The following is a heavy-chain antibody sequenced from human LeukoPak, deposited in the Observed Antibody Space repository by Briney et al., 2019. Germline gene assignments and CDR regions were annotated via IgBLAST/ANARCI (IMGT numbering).Heavy chain of an antibody. J-gene: IGHJ3*02. CDR1: GFTVSSSY. D-gene: IGHD3-22*01. CDR2: ISSSGTTI. V-gene: IGHV3-11*04. CDR3: ARRKGYSDSSGYFEGSAFDI. Sequence: PGGSLRLSCAASGFTVSSSYMSWVRQAPGKGLEWVSYISSSGTTIYYADSVKGRFTISRDNAKNSLYLQMNSLRAEDTAVYYCARRKGYSDSSGYFEGSAFDIWGQGTMVTVSS.